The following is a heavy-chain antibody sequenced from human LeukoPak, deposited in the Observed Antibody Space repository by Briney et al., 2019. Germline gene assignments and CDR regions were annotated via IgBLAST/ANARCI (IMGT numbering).Heavy chain of an antibody. Sequence: GGSLRLSCAASGFSFSNYAMNWVRQAPGKGLEWVSTITGSGGGTHYADSVKGRFTISRDNSKNTLYLQMNSLRADDTAVYYCAKGLKPAMASRSNYFDYWGQGALVTVSS. CDR2: ITGSGGGT. J-gene: IGHJ4*02. CDR1: GFSFSNYA. V-gene: IGHV3-23*01. D-gene: IGHD2-8*01. CDR3: AKGLKPAMASRSNYFDY.